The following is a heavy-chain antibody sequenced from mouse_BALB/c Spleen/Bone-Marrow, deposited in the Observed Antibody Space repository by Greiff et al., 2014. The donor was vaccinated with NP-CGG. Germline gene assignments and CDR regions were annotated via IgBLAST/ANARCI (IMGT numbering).Heavy chain of an antibody. V-gene: IGHV3-2*02. J-gene: IGHJ4*01. Sequence: EVQGVESGPGLVKPSQSLSLTCTVTGYSITSDYAWNWIRQFPGNKLEWMGYISYSGSTSYNPSLKSRVSITRGTSKNQFFLQLNSVTTEDTATYYCARYYGSSYYAMDYWGQGTSVTVSS. D-gene: IGHD1-1*01. CDR2: ISYSGST. CDR1: GYSITSDYA. CDR3: ARYYGSSYYAMDY.